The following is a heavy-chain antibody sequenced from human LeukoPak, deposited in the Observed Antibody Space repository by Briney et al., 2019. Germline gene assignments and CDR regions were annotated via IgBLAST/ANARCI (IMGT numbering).Heavy chain of an antibody. CDR3: VRGEVWFGD. Sequence: GGSLRLSCAASGFTVSSKYMSWVRQTPGKGLQWVALIYSSGDAYTADSVKGRFTISRDDSENTLYLQMDSLRAGDTAVYYCVRGEVWFGDWGQGTLVTVSS. J-gene: IGHJ5*02. V-gene: IGHV3-53*01. CDR2: IYSSGDA. D-gene: IGHD1-26*01. CDR1: GFTVSSKY.